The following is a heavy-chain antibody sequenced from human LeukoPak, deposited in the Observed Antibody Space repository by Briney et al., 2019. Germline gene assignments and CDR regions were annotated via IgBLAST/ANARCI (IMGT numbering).Heavy chain of an antibody. J-gene: IGHJ4*02. CDR2: IYYSGST. D-gene: IGHD1-26*01. CDR1: GGSISSSSYY. CDR3: ARERYSGSYSADY. V-gene: IGHV4-39*07. Sequence: SETLSLTCTVSGGSISSSSYYWGWIRQPPGKGLEWIGSIYYSGSTYYNPSLKSRVTISVDTSKNQFSLKLSSVTAADTAVYYCARERYSGSYSADYWGQGTLVTVSS.